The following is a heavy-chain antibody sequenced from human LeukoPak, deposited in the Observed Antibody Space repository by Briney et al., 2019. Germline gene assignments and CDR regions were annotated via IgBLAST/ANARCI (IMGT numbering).Heavy chain of an antibody. CDR3: ARDRGYGGIFDY. J-gene: IGHJ4*02. V-gene: IGHV4-59*13. CDR1: GGSISSYY. Sequence: PSETLPLTCTVSGGSISSYYWSWIRQPPGKGLEWIGYIYSSGSTKYSPSLKSRVAISLDTSKNDFSLRLSSVTAADTAVYYCARDRGYGGIFDYWGQGTLVTVYS. CDR2: IYSSGST. D-gene: IGHD4-23*01.